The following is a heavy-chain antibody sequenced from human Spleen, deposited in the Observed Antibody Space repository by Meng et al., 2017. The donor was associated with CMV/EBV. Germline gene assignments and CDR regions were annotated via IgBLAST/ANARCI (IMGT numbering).Heavy chain of an antibody. CDR2: INSDGSTT. CDR1: GFSLSTYW. Sequence: GESLKISCAASGFSLSTYWMHWDRQAPGKGLVWVSRINSDGSTTNYADSVKGRFTISRDNAKNTLYLQMNSLRAEDTAVYYCARGKFQSVGIVYSYFDPWGQGALVTVSS. D-gene: IGHD5-18*01. V-gene: IGHV3-74*01. CDR3: ARGKFQSVGIVYSYFDP. J-gene: IGHJ5*02.